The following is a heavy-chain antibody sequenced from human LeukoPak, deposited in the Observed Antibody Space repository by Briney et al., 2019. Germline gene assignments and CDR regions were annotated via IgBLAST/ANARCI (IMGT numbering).Heavy chain of an antibody. CDR1: GYTFTGYY. CDR3: ARGDYCSGGSCYSLGY. D-gene: IGHD2-15*01. J-gene: IGHJ4*02. Sequence: ASVKVSCKASGYTFTGYYMHWVRQAPGQGLEWMGWINPNSGGTNYAQKFQGRVTMTRDTSISTAYMELSRLRSDDTAVYYCARGDYCSGGSCYSLGYWGQGTLVTVSS. CDR2: INPNSGGT. V-gene: IGHV1-2*02.